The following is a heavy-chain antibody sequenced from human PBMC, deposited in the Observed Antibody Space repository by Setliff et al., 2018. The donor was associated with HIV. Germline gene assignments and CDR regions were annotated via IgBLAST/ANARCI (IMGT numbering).Heavy chain of an antibody. Sequence: LSLTCTVSGYSISSGFYWGWIRQPPGKGMEWIGSIYHSGNTYYIPSLQSRVTISVDTSKNQFSLKLYSVTAADTAVYYCARGEACGGDCHYAFEIWGQGTMVTVSS. J-gene: IGHJ3*02. D-gene: IGHD2-21*02. CDR3: ARGEACGGDCHYAFEI. CDR2: IYHSGNT. V-gene: IGHV4-38-2*02. CDR1: GYSISSGFY.